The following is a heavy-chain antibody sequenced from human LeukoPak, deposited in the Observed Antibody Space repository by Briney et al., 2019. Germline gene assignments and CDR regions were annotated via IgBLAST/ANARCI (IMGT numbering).Heavy chain of an antibody. V-gene: IGHV1-69*13. D-gene: IGHD3-22*01. CDR3: ARDNCDSSGSRFDH. CDR2: IIPIFGTA. Sequence: SVKVSCKASGGTFSSYAISWVRQAPGQGLEWMGGIIPIFGTANYAQKFQGRVTITADESTSTAYMELRNLRSADTAVYYCARDNCDSSGSRFDHWGQGTLVIVSS. J-gene: IGHJ4*02. CDR1: GGTFSSYA.